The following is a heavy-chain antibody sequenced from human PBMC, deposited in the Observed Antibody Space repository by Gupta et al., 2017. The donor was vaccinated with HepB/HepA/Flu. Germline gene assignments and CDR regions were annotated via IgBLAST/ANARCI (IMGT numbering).Heavy chain of an antibody. D-gene: IGHD3-22*01. V-gene: IGHV3-30-3*01. CDR3: ARDLAYYDSSGYSEDYYYYGMDV. CDR2: ISYDGSNK. J-gene: IGHJ6*02. CDR1: GFTFSSYA. Sequence: QVQLVESGGGVVQPGRSLRLSCAASGFTFSSYAMHWVRQAPGKGLEWVAVISYDGSNKYYADSVKGRFTISRDNSKNTLYLQMNSLRAEDTAVYYCARDLAYYDSSGYSEDYYYYGMDVWGQGTTVTVSS.